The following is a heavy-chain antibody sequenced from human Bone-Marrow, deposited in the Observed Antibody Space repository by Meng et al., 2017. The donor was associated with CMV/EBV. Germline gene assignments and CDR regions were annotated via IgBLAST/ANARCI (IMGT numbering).Heavy chain of an antibody. Sequence: CADSGFTFSSYAMSWVRQATGRGLEWVSVIYGGGSSTYSAGSVKGRFTISRDNSKNTLYLQMNSLRAEDTAVYYCAKGGAATFGYPDYWGQGTLVTVS. CDR1: GFTFSSYA. CDR2: IYGGGSST. V-gene: IGHV3-23*03. J-gene: IGHJ4*02. CDR3: AKGGAATFGYPDY. D-gene: IGHD1-26*01.